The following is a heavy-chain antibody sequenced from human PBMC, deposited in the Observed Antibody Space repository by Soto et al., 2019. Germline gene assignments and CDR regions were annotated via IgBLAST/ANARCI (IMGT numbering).Heavy chain of an antibody. V-gene: IGHV1-8*01. CDR1: GYTFNSYD. CDR2: MNPNSGNT. J-gene: IGHJ6*03. D-gene: IGHD2-2*01. Sequence: QVPLVQSGAEVKKPGASVKVSCKASGYTFNSYDINWVRQATGQGLEWMGWMNPNSGNTGSAQKFQGRVTMTRNNSISTAYMELSSLRSEDTAVYYCARGVRYQLPKKGDDYYYYMDVWGKGTTVTISS. CDR3: ARGVRYQLPKKGDDYYYYMDV.